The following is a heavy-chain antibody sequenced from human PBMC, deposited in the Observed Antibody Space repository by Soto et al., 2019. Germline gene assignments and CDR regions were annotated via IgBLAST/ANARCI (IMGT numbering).Heavy chain of an antibody. CDR2: IYPGNSDT. Sequence: EEQLVQSGAEVKEPGESLKISCKGSGYTFTQYWIGWVRQRPGKGLEWMAIIYPGNSDTRYSPSFQGQVTISADKSISTAYLQWSSLKASDTAMYYCASQMGDFGYDLNDWGQGTLVTVSS. V-gene: IGHV5-51*03. D-gene: IGHD5-18*01. CDR3: ASQMGDFGYDLND. CDR1: GYTFTQYW. J-gene: IGHJ4*02.